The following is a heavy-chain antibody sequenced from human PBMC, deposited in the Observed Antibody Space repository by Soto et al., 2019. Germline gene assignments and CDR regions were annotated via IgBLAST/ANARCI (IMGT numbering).Heavy chain of an antibody. J-gene: IGHJ4*02. CDR3: ARAPQLVAPAATGFDS. Sequence: EVELVESGGGLVQPGGSLRLSCAASGFPFSTYSMSWVRQAPGKGLEWISYISASTLTTFYADSVKGRFTISRDTAPNSLYIQMNSLRDEDTAVYYCARAPQLVAPAATGFDSWGQGTLVTVSS. D-gene: IGHD2-2*01. CDR2: ISASTLTT. V-gene: IGHV3-48*02. CDR1: GFPFSTYS.